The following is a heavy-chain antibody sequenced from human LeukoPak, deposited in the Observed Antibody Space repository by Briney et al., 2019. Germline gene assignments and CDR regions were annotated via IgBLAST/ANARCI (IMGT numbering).Heavy chain of an antibody. CDR2: ISWNSGSI. V-gene: IGHV3-9*01. J-gene: IGHJ4*02. D-gene: IGHD5-12*01. Sequence: SLRLSCAASGFAFHQYAIHWVRHVPGKGLEWVSGISWNSGSIGYADSVKGRFTISRDSAKNSVYLQMNSLRPEDTALYYCAKDKAPLYSGYDWDLDFWGQGTLVTVSS. CDR1: GFAFHQYA. CDR3: AKDKAPLYSGYDWDLDF.